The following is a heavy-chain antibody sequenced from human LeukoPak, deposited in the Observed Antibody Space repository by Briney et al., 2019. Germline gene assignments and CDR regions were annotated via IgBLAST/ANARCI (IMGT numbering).Heavy chain of an antibody. CDR1: GFTFSSYA. CDR2: INSDGSST. Sequence: GGSLRLSCAASGFTFSSYAMSWVRQAPGKGLEWVSRINSDGSSTSYADSVKGRFTISRDNAKNTLYLQMNSLRAEDTAVYYCARGGAAMAYYWGQGTLVTVSS. V-gene: IGHV3-74*01. D-gene: IGHD5-18*01. CDR3: ARGGAAMAYY. J-gene: IGHJ4*02.